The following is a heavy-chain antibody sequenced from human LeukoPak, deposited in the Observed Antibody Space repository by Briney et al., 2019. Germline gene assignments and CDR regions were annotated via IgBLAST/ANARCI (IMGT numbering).Heavy chain of an antibody. V-gene: IGHV3-66*02. CDR3: ARDAYDSSGYSFDY. D-gene: IGHD3-22*01. Sequence: GGSLRLSCAASGFTVSSNYMSWVSQAPGKGLEWVSVIYSGGSTYYADSVKGRFTISRDNSKNTLYLQMNGLRAEDTAVYYCARDAYDSSGYSFDYWGQGTLVTVSS. CDR2: IYSGGST. CDR1: GFTVSSNY. J-gene: IGHJ4*02.